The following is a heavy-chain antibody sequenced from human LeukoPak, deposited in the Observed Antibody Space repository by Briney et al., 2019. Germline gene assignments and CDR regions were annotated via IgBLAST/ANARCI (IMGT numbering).Heavy chain of an antibody. J-gene: IGHJ6*02. CDR1: GGSISSSSYY. D-gene: IGHD6-19*01. CDR2: IYYSGST. CDR3: ARGNLGQWLGRWYYYGMDV. V-gene: IGHV4-39*07. Sequence: SETLSLTCTVSGGSISSSSYYWGWIRQPPGKGLEWIGSIYYSGSTYYNPSLKSRVTISVDTSKNQFSLKLSSVTAADTAVYYCARGNLGQWLGRWYYYGMDVWGQGTTVTVSS.